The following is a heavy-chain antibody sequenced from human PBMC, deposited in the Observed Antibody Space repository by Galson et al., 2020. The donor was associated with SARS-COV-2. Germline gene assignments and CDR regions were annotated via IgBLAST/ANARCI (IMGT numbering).Heavy chain of an antibody. CDR1: GYSFTSYW. Sequence: GESLKISCKGSGYSFTSYWIVWVRQMPGKGLEWMGIIYPGDSDTRYSPSFQGQVTISADKSISTAYLQWSSLKASDTAMYYCARRRLVGATRGYYPVWYFDLWGRGTLVTVAS. CDR3: ARRRLVGATRGYYPVWYFDL. CDR2: IYPGDSDT. V-gene: IGHV5-51*01. J-gene: IGHJ2*01. D-gene: IGHD1-26*01.